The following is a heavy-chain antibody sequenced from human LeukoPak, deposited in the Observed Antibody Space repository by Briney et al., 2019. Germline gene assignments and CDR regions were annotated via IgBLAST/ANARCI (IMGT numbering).Heavy chain of an antibody. V-gene: IGHV3-23*01. CDR3: ARDVPSGRFDY. J-gene: IGHJ4*02. Sequence: GGSLRLSCAASGFTFSSYVMIWVRQAPGKGLEWVSGVSGSGDSTYYADSVKGRFTISRDNSKNALYLQMNSLSAEDAAVYYCARDVPSGRFDYWGQGTLVTVSS. CDR2: VSGSGDST. CDR1: GFTFSSYV. D-gene: IGHD6-19*01.